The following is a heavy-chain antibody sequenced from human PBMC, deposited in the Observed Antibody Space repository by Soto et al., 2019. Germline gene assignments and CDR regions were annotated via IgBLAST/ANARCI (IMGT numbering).Heavy chain of an antibody. V-gene: IGHV4-30-4*01. Sequence: QVQLQESGPGLVKPSQTLSLTCTVSGGSISSGNYYWSWIRQPPGKGLEWIGFISYSGSTYYSTYLKSRVTISVDTSKSQFSLNLSFVTAADTAVYYCATMGTPATGLYFFDYWGQGSLVTGSS. J-gene: IGHJ4*02. CDR2: ISYSGST. CDR3: ATMGTPATGLYFFDY. D-gene: IGHD2-15*01. CDR1: GGSISSGNYY.